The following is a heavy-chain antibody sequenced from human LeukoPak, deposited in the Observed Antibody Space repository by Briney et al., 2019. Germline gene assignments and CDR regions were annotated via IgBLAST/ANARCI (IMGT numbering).Heavy chain of an antibody. D-gene: IGHD2-15*01. J-gene: IGHJ5*02. CDR3: ARGQYCSGGSCYSDWFDP. V-gene: IGHV4-34*01. CDR1: GGSFSGYY. Sequence: SETLSLTCAVYGGSFSGYYWSWIRQPPGKGLEWIGEINHSGSTNYNPSLKSRVTISVDTSKNQFSLKLSSVTAVDTAVYYCARGQYCSGGSCYSDWFDPWGQGTLVTVSS. CDR2: INHSGST.